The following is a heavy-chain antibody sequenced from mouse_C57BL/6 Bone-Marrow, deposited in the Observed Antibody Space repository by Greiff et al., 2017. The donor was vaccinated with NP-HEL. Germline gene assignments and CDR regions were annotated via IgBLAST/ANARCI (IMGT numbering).Heavy chain of an antibody. CDR3: APNEPEFAY. Sequence: EVQLVESGGDLVKPGGSLKLSCAASGFTFSSYGMSWVRQTPDKRLEWVATISSGGSYTYYPDSVKGQFTISRDNAKNTLYLQMSSLKSEDTAIYYCAPNEPEFAYWGQGTLVTVSA. CDR1: GFTFSSYG. CDR2: ISSGGSYT. J-gene: IGHJ3*01. V-gene: IGHV5-6*01.